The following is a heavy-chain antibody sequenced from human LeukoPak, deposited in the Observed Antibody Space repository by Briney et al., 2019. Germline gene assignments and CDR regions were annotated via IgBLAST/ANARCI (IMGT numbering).Heavy chain of an antibody. V-gene: IGHV3-7*03. D-gene: IGHD1-26*01. CDR2: IKQDGSEK. CDR1: GFTFSSYS. Sequence: PGGSLRLSRAASGFTFSSYSMNWVRQAPGKGLEWVANIKQDGSEKHYVDSVKGRFTISRDNAKNSLYLQMNSLRAEDTAVYYCAKCASGYYCYYGIDVWGQGTTVTVSS. CDR3: AKCASGYYCYYGIDV. J-gene: IGHJ6*02.